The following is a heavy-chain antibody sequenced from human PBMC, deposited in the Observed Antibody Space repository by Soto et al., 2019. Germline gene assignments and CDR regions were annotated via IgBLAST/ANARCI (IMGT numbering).Heavy chain of an antibody. V-gene: IGHV4-61*01. J-gene: IGHJ4*02. CDR1: GASLSSGSYY. Sequence: SETLSLTCTVSGASLSSGSYYWSWIRQPPGKGLEWIGYFYYTGTTKYNPSLESRVTISADTSKNQFSLNLTSVTAADTAVYYCARISYWVKDYWGQGALVTVS. CDR2: FYYTGTT. CDR3: ARISYWVKDY. D-gene: IGHD2-8*02.